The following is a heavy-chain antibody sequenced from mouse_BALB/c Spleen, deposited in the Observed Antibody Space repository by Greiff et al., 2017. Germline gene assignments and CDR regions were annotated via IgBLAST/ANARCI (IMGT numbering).Heavy chain of an antibody. CDR1: GYTFTDYY. V-gene: IGHV1-77*01. Sequence: QVQLQQSGAELARPGASVKLSCKASGYTFTDYYINWVKQGTGQGLEWIGEIYPGSGNTYYNEKFKGKATLTADKSSSTAYMQLSSLTSEDSAVYFCASCYGYDDGYAMDYWGQGTSVTVSS. CDR2: IYPGSGNT. J-gene: IGHJ4*01. D-gene: IGHD2-2*01. CDR3: ASCYGYDDGYAMDY.